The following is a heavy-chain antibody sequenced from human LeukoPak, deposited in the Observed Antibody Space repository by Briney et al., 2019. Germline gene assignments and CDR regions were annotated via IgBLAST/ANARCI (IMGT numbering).Heavy chain of an antibody. CDR1: GFTFSSYW. CDR3: ASYHGYSSSWPY. Sequence: LAGGSLRRSCAASGFTFSSYWMTWVRQAPGKGLEWVGNIKHDGSEKYYVDSVKGRFTISRDNANKSLYLQMNSLRAEDTAVYYCASYHGYSSSWPYWGQGTLVTVSS. D-gene: IGHD6-13*01. J-gene: IGHJ4*02. V-gene: IGHV3-7*03. CDR2: IKHDGSEK.